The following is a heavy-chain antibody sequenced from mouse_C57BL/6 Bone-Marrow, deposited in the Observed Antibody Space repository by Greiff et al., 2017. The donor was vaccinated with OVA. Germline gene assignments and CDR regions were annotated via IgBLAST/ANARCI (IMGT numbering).Heavy chain of an antibody. CDR2: IYPGDGDI. D-gene: IGHD2-2*01. CDR3: ARLWLGY. Sequence: VQLVESGAELVKPGASVKISCKASGYAFSNYWMNWVKQRPGKGLEWIGQIYPGDGDINYNGKFKGKATLTVDKSSSTAYMQLSSLTSEDSAVYYCARLWLGYWGQGTTLTVSS. V-gene: IGHV1-80*01. J-gene: IGHJ2*01. CDR1: GYAFSNYW.